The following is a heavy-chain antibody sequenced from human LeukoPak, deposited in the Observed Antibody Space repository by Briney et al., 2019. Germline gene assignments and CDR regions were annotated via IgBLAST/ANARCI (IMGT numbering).Heavy chain of an antibody. CDR2: ISSNGGST. D-gene: IGHD3-22*01. J-gene: IGHJ4*02. V-gene: IGHV3-64*01. CDR1: RLTFSSYA. CDR3: ARADYYDSSGPTFPFDY. Sequence: GGSLRLSCAASRLTFSSYAMHCVRQAPGKGLEYVSAISSNGGSTYYANSVKGRFTISRDNSKNTLYLQMGSLRAEDMAVYYCARADYYDSSGPTFPFDYWGQGTLVTVSS.